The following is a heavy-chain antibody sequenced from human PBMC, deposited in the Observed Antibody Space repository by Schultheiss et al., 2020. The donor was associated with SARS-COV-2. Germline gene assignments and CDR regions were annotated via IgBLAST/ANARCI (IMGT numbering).Heavy chain of an antibody. CDR2: IYYSGST. V-gene: IGHV4-61*08. J-gene: IGHJ5*02. CDR3: ARGVSPRWLDP. CDR1: GYSISSGGYY. Sequence: SETLSLTCAVSGYSISSGGYYWSWIRQHPGEGLEWIGYIYYSGSTNYNPALKSRVTISADTSKNQFSLKVSSVTAADTAVYYCARGVSPRWLDPWGQGTLVTVS.